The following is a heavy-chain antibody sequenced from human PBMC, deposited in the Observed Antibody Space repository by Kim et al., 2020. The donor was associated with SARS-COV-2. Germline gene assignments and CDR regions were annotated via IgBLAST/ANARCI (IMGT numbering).Heavy chain of an antibody. Sequence: SQTLSLTCAISGDSVSSNSAAWNWIRQSPSRGLEWLGRTYYRSKWYNDYAVSVKSRITINPDTSKNQFSLQLNSVTPEDTAVYYCAREERSYYGSGSDNWFDPWGQGTLVTVSS. D-gene: IGHD3-10*01. CDR3: AREERSYYGSGSDNWFDP. J-gene: IGHJ5*02. CDR2: TYYRSKWYN. CDR1: GDSVSSNSAA. V-gene: IGHV6-1*01.